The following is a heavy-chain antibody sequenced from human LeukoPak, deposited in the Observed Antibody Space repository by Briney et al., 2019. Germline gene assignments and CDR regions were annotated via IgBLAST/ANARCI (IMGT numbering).Heavy chain of an antibody. V-gene: IGHV4-4*07. CDR3: ARSFYDFWSGYADNWFDP. CDR1: GGSISSYY. CDR2: IYTSGST. Sequence: PSEILSLTCTVSGGSISSYYWSWIRQPAGKGLEWIGRIYTSGSTNYNPSLKSRVTMSADTSKNQFSLKLSSVTAADTAVYYCARSFYDFWSGYADNWFDPWGQGTLVTVSS. D-gene: IGHD3-3*01. J-gene: IGHJ5*02.